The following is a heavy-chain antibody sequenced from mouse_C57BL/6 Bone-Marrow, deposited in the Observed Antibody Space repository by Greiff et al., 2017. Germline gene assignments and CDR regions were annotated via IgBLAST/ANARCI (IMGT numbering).Heavy chain of an antibody. J-gene: IGHJ2*01. CDR3: ARAGTTVDYFDY. CDR2: INPSSGYT. V-gene: IGHV1-4*01. D-gene: IGHD1-1*01. CDR1: GYTFTSYT. Sequence: VKLVESGAELARPGASVKMSCKASGYTFTSYTMHWVKQRPGQGLEWIGYINPSSGYTKYNQKFKDKATLTADKSSSTAYMQLSSLTSEDSAVYYCARAGTTVDYFDYWGQGTTLTVSS.